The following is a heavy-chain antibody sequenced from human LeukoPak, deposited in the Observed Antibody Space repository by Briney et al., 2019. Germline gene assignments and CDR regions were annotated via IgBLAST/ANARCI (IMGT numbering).Heavy chain of an antibody. Sequence: GGSLRLSCAASGFTFSSYEMNWVRQAPGKGLEWVSYISTSGSTKYYADSVKGRFTISRDNARDSLYLEMNSLRAEDTAVYYCASQKGRIAVAVDYWGQGTLVTVSS. J-gene: IGHJ4*02. CDR3: ASQKGRIAVAVDY. V-gene: IGHV3-48*03. CDR1: GFTFSSYE. CDR2: ISTSGSTK. D-gene: IGHD6-19*01.